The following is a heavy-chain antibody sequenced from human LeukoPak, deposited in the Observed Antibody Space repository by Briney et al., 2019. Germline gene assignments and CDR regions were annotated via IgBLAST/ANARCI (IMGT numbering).Heavy chain of an antibody. CDR3: ARGTRGFDY. CDR2: ISSNGGST. J-gene: IGHJ4*02. CDR1: GFTFSSYA. Sequence: PGGSLRLSCAASGFTFSSYAMHWVRQAPGKGLEYVSAISSNGGSTHYANSVKGRFTISRDNSKNTLYLQMGSLRAEDMAVYYCARGTRGFDYWGQGTLVTVSS. D-gene: IGHD3-10*01. V-gene: IGHV3-64*01.